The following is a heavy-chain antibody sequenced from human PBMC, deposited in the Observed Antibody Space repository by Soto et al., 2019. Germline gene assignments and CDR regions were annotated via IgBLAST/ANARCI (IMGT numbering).Heavy chain of an antibody. CDR1: VFTFIIYC. Sequence: GGSXRLSWSSAVFTFIIYCMQWFRQVPGKGRVWVSRINNDGSITTYVDSVNGRFTISRDNAKNTLYLQMNSLRAEDTAVYYCEGETTVNRGRTYPWFEPWGQGTLVKVYS. J-gene: IGHJ5*02. CDR3: EGETTVNRGRTYPWFEP. V-gene: IGHV3-74*03. CDR2: INNDGSIT. D-gene: IGHD4-17*01.